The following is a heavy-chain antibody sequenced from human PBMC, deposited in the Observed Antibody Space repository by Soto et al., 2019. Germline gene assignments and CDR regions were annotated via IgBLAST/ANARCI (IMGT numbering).Heavy chain of an antibody. D-gene: IGHD1-7*01. CDR3: ARVSGGGRGITGTPYYYYGMDV. CDR1: GGSFSGYY. CDR2: IYYSGST. Sequence: PSETLSLTCAVYGGSFSGYYWSWIRQPPGKGLEWIGYIYYSGSTNYNPSLKSRVTISVDTSKNQFSLKLSSVTAADTAVYYCARVSGGGRGITGTPYYYYGMDVWGQGTTVTVSS. J-gene: IGHJ6*02. V-gene: IGHV4-59*01.